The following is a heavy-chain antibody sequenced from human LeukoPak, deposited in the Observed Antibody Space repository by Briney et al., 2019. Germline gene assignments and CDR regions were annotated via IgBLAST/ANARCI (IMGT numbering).Heavy chain of an antibody. CDR2: ISYDGSNK. CDR3: SGSYYNPEYNGMDV. D-gene: IGHD3-10*01. Sequence: GRSLRLSCAASGFTFSSYGMHFVRQPPGKGLEGVAVISYDGSNKYYADSVKGRFTISRDNSKNTLYLQMNSLRAEDTGVYYFSGSYYNPEYNGMDVWGEGATVTVSS. J-gene: IGHJ6*01. CDR1: GFTFSSYG. V-gene: IGHV3-30*03.